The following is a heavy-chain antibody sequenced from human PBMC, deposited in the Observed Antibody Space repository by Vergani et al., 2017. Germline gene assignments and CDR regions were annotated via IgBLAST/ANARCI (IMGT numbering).Heavy chain of an antibody. Sequence: QVQLQESGPGLVKSSETLSLTCSVSFDSIRNLYCNWIRQPPGKGLEWIGYIYSTGSTHHNPSLRRRINMSVDTSKNQFSLKLNSVTAADTAMYYCARMGGYDEGDAFRIGYCDSWGPGILVTVSS. CDR1: FDSIRNLY. CDR2: IYSTGST. J-gene: IGHJ4*02. V-gene: IGHV4-59*06. D-gene: IGHD3-22*01. CDR3: ARMGGYDEGDAFRIGYCDS.